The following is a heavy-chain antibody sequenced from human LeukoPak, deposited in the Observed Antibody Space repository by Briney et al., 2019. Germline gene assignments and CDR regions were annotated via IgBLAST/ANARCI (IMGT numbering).Heavy chain of an antibody. V-gene: IGHV1-46*01. Sequence: ASVKVSCKASGYTFTSYYMHWVRQAPGQGLEWMGIINPSGGSTSYAQKFQGRVTMTRNTSISTAYMELSSLRSEDTAVYYCARGQGPGSHRSRGRAMGYWGQGTLVTVSS. CDR1: GYTFTSYY. D-gene: IGHD1-14*01. J-gene: IGHJ4*02. CDR2: INPSGGST. CDR3: ARGQGPGSHRSRGRAMGY.